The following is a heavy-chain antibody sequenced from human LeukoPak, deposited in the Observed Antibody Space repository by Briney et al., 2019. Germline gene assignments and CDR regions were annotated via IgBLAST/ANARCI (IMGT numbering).Heavy chain of an antibody. J-gene: IGHJ6*02. CDR1: GFTFSSYG. Sequence: GGSLRLSCAASGFTFSSYGMHWVRQAPGKGLEWVANIKQDGSEKYYVDSVKGRLTISRDNAKNSLYLQMNSLRAEDTALYYCASGLYSGSWNYYYGMDVWGQGTTVTVSS. CDR3: ASGLYSGSWNYYYGMDV. CDR2: IKQDGSEK. V-gene: IGHV3-7*01. D-gene: IGHD6-13*01.